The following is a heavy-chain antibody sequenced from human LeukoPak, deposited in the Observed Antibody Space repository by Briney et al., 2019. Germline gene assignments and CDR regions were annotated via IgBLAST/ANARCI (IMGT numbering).Heavy chain of an antibody. CDR1: GFTFSSYA. CDR2: ISGSGGST. V-gene: IGHV3-23*01. Sequence: PGGSLRLSCAASGFTFSSYAMSWVRQAPGKGLEWVSAISGSGGSTYYADSVKGRFTISRDNSKNTLYLQMNSLRAEDTAVYYCARPIVVVVAASPGYNWFDPWGQGTLVTVSS. CDR3: ARPIVVVVAASPGYNWFDP. J-gene: IGHJ5*02. D-gene: IGHD2-15*01.